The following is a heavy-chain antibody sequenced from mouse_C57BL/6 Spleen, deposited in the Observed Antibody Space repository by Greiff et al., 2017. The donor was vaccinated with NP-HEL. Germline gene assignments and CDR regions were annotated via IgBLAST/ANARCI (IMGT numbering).Heavy chain of an antibody. D-gene: IGHD2-4*01. CDR2: IYPGDGDT. V-gene: IGHV1-82*01. CDR1: GYAFSSSW. CDR3: ATYDYDRGGYFDD. Sequence: VNVVESGPELVKPGASVKISCKASGYAFSSSWMNWVKQRPGKGLEWIGRIYPGDGDTNYNGKFKGKATLTADKSSSTAYMQLSSLTSEDSAVYFCATYDYDRGGYFDDWGQGTTLTVSS. J-gene: IGHJ2*01.